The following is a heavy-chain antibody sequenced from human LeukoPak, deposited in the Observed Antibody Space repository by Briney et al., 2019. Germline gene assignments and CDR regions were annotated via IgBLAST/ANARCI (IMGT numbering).Heavy chain of an antibody. D-gene: IGHD3-9*01. V-gene: IGHV4-59*01. CDR2: IYYTGTT. Sequence: SETLSLTCSVSGGSISIYYWTWIRQIPGKGLECIGYIYYTGTTNYNPLFGSRATISVDTFKNQFSLKLTSVTAADTAVYFCARGEDFERYYLAYWGQGTLVTVSS. CDR1: GGSISIYY. J-gene: IGHJ4*02. CDR3: ARGEDFERYYLAY.